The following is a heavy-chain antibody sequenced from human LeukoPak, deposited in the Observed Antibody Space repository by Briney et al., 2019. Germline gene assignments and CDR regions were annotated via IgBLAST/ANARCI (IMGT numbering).Heavy chain of an antibody. J-gene: IGHJ6*04. CDR2: ISSSGSTM. CDR1: GFTFSSYE. CDR3: VELGITMIGGV. Sequence: PGGSLRLSCAASGFTFSSYEMNWVRQAPGKGLEWVSYISSSGSTMYYADSVKGRFTISRDNAKNSLYLQMNSLRAEDTAVYYCVELGITMIGGVWGKGTTVTISS. D-gene: IGHD3-10*02. V-gene: IGHV3-48*03.